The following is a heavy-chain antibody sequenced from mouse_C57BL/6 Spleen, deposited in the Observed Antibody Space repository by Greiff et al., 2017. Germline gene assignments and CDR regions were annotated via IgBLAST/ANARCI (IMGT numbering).Heavy chain of an antibody. D-gene: IGHD2-2*01. CDR1: GYTFTSYW. CDR3: ARRGDYGYDDGDY. CDR2: IYPSDSET. J-gene: IGHJ2*01. V-gene: IGHV1-61*01. Sequence: QVQLKQPGAELVRPGSSVKLSCKASGYTFTSYWMDWVKQRPGHGLEWIGNIYPSDSETHYNQKFKDKATLTVDKSSSTAYMPLSSLTSEDSAVYYCARRGDYGYDDGDYWGQGTTLTVSS.